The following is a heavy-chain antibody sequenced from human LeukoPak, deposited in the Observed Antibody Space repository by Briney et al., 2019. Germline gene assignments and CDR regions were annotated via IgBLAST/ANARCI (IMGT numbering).Heavy chain of an antibody. CDR3: ARGFTISPRRLWFDP. V-gene: IGHV1-2*02. Sequence: ASVKVSCKASGYTFTGYYMHWVRQAPGQGLEWMGWINPNSGGTNYAQKFQGRVTMTRDTSISTAYMELSGLRSDDTAVYYCARGFTISPRRLWFDPWGQGTLVTVSS. CDR1: GYTFTGYY. CDR2: INPNSGGT. D-gene: IGHD3-3*01. J-gene: IGHJ5*02.